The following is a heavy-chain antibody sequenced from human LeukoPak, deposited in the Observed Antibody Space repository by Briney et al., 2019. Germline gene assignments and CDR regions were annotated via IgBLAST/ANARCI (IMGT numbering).Heavy chain of an antibody. CDR2: ISGSGGST. CDR3: AKDPLIAAAA. V-gene: IGHV3-23*01. D-gene: IGHD6-13*01. CDR1: GFTFSSYA. Sequence: QSGGSLRLSCGAAGFTFSSYAMSWVRQAPGKGLEWVSAISGSGGSTYYADSVKGRFTISRDNSKNTLYLQMNYLRAEDTAVYYCAKDPLIAAAAWGQGTLVTVSS. J-gene: IGHJ5*02.